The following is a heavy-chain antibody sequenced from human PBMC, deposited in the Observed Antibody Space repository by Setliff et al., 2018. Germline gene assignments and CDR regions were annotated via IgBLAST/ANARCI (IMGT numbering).Heavy chain of an antibody. CDR1: GGTFNSYA. CDR2: INTNTGNP. J-gene: IGHJ4*02. Sequence: ASVKVSCKASGGTFNSYAISWVRQAPGQGLEWMGWINTNTGNPTYAQGFTGRFVFSLDTSVSTAYLQISSLKAEDTAVYYCARGSGTYASSSRVFHYWGQGTLVTVSS. D-gene: IGHD6-6*01. CDR3: ARGSGTYASSSRVFHY. V-gene: IGHV7-4-1*02.